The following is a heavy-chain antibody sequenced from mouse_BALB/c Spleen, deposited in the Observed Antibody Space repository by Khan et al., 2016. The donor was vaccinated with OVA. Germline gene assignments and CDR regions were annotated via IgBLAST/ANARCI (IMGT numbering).Heavy chain of an antibody. J-gene: IGHJ2*01. CDR3: ARIYGSDFDY. CDR2: INPHIGET. D-gene: IGHD1-1*01. Sequence: IQLVRSGPELVKPGASVKISCKASGYSFTGYFMNWVMQSHGKSLEWIGRINPHIGETFYNQKFKGKATLTVDESSSTAHMELRSLASEDSAVYYCARIYGSDFDYWGQGTTLTVSS. V-gene: IGHV1-20*02. CDR1: GYSFTGYF.